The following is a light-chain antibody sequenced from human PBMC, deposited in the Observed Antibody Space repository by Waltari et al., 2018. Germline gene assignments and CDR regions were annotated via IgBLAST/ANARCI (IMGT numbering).Light chain of an antibody. CDR3: QQLDSYPFT. J-gene: IGKJ4*01. CDR2: DAS. V-gene: IGKV1-9*01. CDR1: QGISNY. Sequence: DIQLTQSPSFMSASVRDRVTITCRASQGISNYLAWYQQKPGKAPKLLIYDASTLQSGFPSRFSGSGSGTEFTLTISSLQPEDFATYYCQQLDSYPFTFGGGTEVEIK.